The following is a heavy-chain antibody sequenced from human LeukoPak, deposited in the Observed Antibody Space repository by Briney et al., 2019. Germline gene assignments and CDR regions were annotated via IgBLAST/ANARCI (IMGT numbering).Heavy chain of an antibody. D-gene: IGHD3-22*01. CDR3: ARSDSSGYGFGIDY. Sequence: GASVKVSCTASGFVFTGYGFTWVRQAPGQRLEWMGWINAGNGNTKYSQKFQGRVTITRDTSASTAYMELSSLRSEDTAVYYCARSDSSGYGFGIDYWGQGTLVTVSS. CDR2: INAGNGNT. J-gene: IGHJ4*02. V-gene: IGHV1-3*01. CDR1: GFVFTGYG.